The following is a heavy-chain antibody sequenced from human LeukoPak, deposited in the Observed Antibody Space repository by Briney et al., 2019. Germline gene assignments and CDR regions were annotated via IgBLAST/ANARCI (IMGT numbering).Heavy chain of an antibody. D-gene: IGHD3-9*01. CDR2: IYYSGST. Sequence: SETLSLTCAVYGGSFSGYYWSWIRQHPGKGLEWIGYIYYSGSTYYNPSLKSRVTISVDTSKNQFSLKLSSVTAADTAVYYCARETRYDILTGYSDDAFDIWGQGTMVTVSS. V-gene: IGHV4-31*11. CDR3: ARETRYDILTGYSDDAFDI. J-gene: IGHJ3*02. CDR1: GGSFSGYY.